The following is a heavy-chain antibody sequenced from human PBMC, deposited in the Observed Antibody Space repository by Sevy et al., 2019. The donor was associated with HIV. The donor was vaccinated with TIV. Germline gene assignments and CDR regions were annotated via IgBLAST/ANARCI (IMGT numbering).Heavy chain of an antibody. J-gene: IGHJ4*02. CDR1: GYTLTELS. D-gene: IGHD2-2*01. Sequence: ASVKVSCKVSGYTLTELSMHWLRQAPGKGLEWMGGFDPEHGETIYAQKFQGRVTMTEDTSTDTAYMELSSLRSEDTAVYYCATVRSVLVQVATHYFDYWGQGTLVTVSS. CDR2: FDPEHGET. V-gene: IGHV1-24*01. CDR3: ATVRSVLVQVATHYFDY.